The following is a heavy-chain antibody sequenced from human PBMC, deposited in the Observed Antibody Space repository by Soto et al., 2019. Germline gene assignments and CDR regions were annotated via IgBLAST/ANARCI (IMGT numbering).Heavy chain of an antibody. D-gene: IGHD2-2*01. CDR2: IIPIFGTA. CDR1: GGTFSSYA. V-gene: IGHV1-69*13. J-gene: IGHJ4*02. Sequence: SVKVSFKASGGTFSSYAISWVRQAPGQGLEWMGGIIPIFGTANYAQKFQGRVTITADESTSTAYMELSSLRSEDTAVYYCARVHRCSSTSCYLRYWGQGTLVTVSS. CDR3: ARVHRCSSTSCYLRY.